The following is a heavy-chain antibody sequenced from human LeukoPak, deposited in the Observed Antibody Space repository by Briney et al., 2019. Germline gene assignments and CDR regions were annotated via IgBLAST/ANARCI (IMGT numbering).Heavy chain of an antibody. J-gene: IGHJ6*03. CDR1: GGTFSSYA. CDR2: IIPIFGTA. CDR3: ARARTPYSNYDRYYYYMDV. V-gene: IGHV1-69*13. D-gene: IGHD4-11*01. Sequence: SVKVSCKASGGTFSSYAISWVRQAPGQGLEWMGGIIPIFGTANYAQKFQGRVTITADESTSTAYMELSSLRSEDTAVYYCARARTPYSNYDRYYYYMDVWGKGTTVTVSS.